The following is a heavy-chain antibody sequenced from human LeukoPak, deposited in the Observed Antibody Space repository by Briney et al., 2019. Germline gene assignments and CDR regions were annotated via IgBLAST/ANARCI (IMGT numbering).Heavy chain of an antibody. Sequence: GGSLRLSCAASGFTFSSYGMHWVRQAPGKGLEWVAVIWYDGSNKYYADSVKGRFTISRDNSKNTLYLQMNSLRAEDTAVYYCARNTSVVPASLGSTRRIVTTNYFDSWGQGTLVTVSS. V-gene: IGHV3-33*01. CDR2: IWYDGSNK. D-gene: IGHD5-12*01. J-gene: IGHJ4*02. CDR3: ARNTSVVPASLGSTRRIVTTNYFDS. CDR1: GFTFSSYG.